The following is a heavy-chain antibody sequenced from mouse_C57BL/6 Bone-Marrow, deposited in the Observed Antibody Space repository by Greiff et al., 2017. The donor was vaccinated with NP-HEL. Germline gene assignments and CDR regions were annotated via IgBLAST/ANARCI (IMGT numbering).Heavy chain of an antibody. J-gene: IGHJ4*01. CDR1: GYTFTDYN. Sequence: EVKLEESGPELVKPGASVKIPCKASGYTFTDYNMDWVKQSHGKSLEWIGDINPNNGGTIYNQKFKGKATLTVDKSSSTAYMELRSLTSEDTAVYYCARRIYYGNYGGMDYWGQGTSVTVSS. D-gene: IGHD2-1*01. CDR2: INPNNGGT. V-gene: IGHV1-18*01. CDR3: ARRIYYGNYGGMDY.